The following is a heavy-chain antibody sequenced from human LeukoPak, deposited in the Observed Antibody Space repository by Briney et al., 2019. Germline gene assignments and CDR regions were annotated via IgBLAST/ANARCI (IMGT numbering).Heavy chain of an antibody. D-gene: IGHD3-16*01. J-gene: IGHJ4*02. CDR1: GVSISNYY. V-gene: IGHV4-59*08. Sequence: SETLSLTCTVSGVSISNYYWSWIRQPPGKGLEWIAYISDSGSTNSNPSLKSRVTISVGTSKTQFSLKLSSVTASDTAVYYCARFGSDSYGYKYYFDYWGQGTLVTVSS. CDR2: ISDSGST. CDR3: ARFGSDSYGYKYYFDY.